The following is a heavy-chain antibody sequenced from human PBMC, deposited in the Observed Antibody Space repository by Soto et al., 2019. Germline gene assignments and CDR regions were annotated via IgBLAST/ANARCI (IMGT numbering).Heavy chain of an antibody. Sequence: QVQLVESGGGVVRPGKSLTLSCTGPGFAFGGFGIHWVRQSPGKGLEWLAMTSSDGSNKYLADSVKGRFTVSRDMSRTTVFLQMDNLRLEDTAVYYCARGGDVLDYWGRGALVTVSS. CDR3: ARGGDVLDY. CDR2: TSSDGSNK. V-gene: IGHV3-30*03. CDR1: GFAFGGFG. D-gene: IGHD3-16*01. J-gene: IGHJ4*02.